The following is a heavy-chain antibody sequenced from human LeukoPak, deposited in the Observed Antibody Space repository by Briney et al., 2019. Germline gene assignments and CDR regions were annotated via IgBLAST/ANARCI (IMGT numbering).Heavy chain of an antibody. J-gene: IGHJ3*02. Sequence: GGSLRLSCAASGFTFSSYWMSWVRQAPGKGLEWVANIKQDGSEKYYVDSVKGRFTISRDNAKNSLYLQMNSLRAGDTAVYYCARDASLYSSSWNKNDAFDIWGQGTMVTVSS. V-gene: IGHV3-7*03. CDR1: GFTFSSYW. CDR3: ARDASLYSSSWNKNDAFDI. D-gene: IGHD6-13*01. CDR2: IKQDGSEK.